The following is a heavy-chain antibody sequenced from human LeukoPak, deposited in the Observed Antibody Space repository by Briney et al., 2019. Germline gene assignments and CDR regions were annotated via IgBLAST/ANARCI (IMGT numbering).Heavy chain of an antibody. J-gene: IGHJ4*02. CDR1: GGSIISSSQY. CDR2: IYYSGST. D-gene: IGHD6-19*01. V-gene: IGHV4-39*01. CDR3: ARHQWLGPFDY. Sequence: PSETLSLTCTVSGGSIISSSQYWGWIRQPPGEGLEWIGSIYYSGSTYYNPSLKSRVTISVDTSKNQFSLRLSSVTAADTALYYCARHQWLGPFDYWGQGTLVTVSS.